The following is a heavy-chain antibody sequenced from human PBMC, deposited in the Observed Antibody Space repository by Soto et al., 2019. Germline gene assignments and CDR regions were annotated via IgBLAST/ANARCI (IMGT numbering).Heavy chain of an antibody. CDR1: GYTFTSYG. CDR3: ARIHDVLRYFYWLTSNYYYYYGMDV. V-gene: IGHV1-18*01. CDR2: ISAYNGNT. Sequence: QVQLVQSGAEVKKPGASVKVSCKASGYTFTSYGISWVRQAPGQGLEWMGWISAYNGNTNYAQKLQGRVTMTTDTSTSTAYMERSSLRSDDTAVYYCARIHDVLRYFYWLTSNYYYYYGMDVWGQGTTVTVSS. D-gene: IGHD3-9*01. J-gene: IGHJ6*02.